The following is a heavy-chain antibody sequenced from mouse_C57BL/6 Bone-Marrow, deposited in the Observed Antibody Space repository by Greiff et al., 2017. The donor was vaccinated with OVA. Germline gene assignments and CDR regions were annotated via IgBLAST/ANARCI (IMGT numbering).Heavy chain of an antibody. J-gene: IGHJ1*03. D-gene: IGHD1-1*01. CDR2: VYPYNGGT. V-gene: IGHV1-36*01. CDR3: ARWKFNYYGSSYGYFDV. Sequence: EVQLQQSGPVLVKPGPSVKISCKASGFTFTDYYMHWVKQSHGKSLEWIGLVYPYNGGTSYNQKFKGKATLTVDTSSSTVYMELNSLTAEDSAVYYCARWKFNYYGSSYGYFDVWGTGTTVTVSS. CDR1: GFTFTDYY.